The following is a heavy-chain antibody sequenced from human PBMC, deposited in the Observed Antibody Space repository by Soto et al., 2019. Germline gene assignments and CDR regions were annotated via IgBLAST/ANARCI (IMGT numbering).Heavy chain of an antibody. CDR3: ARVPTVTYYGMDA. CDR2: IIPIFGTA. Sequence: SVKVSCKASGGNFSSYAISWVRQAPGQGLEWMGGIIPIFGTANYAQKFQGRVTITADESTSTAYMELSSLRSEDTAVYYCARVPTVTYYGMDAWGQGTTVTVSS. D-gene: IGHD4-17*01. J-gene: IGHJ6*02. CDR1: GGNFSSYA. V-gene: IGHV1-69*13.